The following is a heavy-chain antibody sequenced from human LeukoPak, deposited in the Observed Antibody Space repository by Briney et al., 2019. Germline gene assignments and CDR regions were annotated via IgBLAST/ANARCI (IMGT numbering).Heavy chain of an antibody. CDR1: GFTFSSYA. CDR2: ISGSGGST. J-gene: IGHJ1*01. D-gene: IGHD6-19*01. CDR3: AKDGWYAEYFQH. V-gene: IGHV3-23*01. Sequence: TGGSLRPSCAASGFTFSSYAMSWVRQAPGKGLEGVSAISGSGGSTYYADSVKGRFTISRDNSKNTLYLQMNSLRAEDTAVYYCAKDGWYAEYFQHWGQGTLVTVSS.